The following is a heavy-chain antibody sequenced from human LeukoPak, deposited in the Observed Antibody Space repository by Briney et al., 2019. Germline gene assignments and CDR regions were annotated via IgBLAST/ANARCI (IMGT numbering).Heavy chain of an antibody. V-gene: IGHV1-69*01. D-gene: IGHD3-10*01. Sequence: ASVKVSCKASGGTFSSYAISWVRQAPGQGLEWMGGIIPIFGTANYAQKFQGRVTITADESTSTAYMELSSLRSEDTAVYYCARAPKMVRSYYYYMDVWGKGTTVTISS. J-gene: IGHJ6*03. CDR2: IIPIFGTA. CDR1: GGTFSSYA. CDR3: ARAPKMVRSYYYYMDV.